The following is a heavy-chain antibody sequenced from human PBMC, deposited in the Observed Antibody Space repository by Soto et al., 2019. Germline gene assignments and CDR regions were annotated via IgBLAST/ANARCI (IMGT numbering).Heavy chain of an antibody. D-gene: IGHD6-19*01. V-gene: IGHV1-3*01. J-gene: IGHJ4*02. CDR1: GYTFTSYA. CDR2: INAGNGNT. CDR3: ARDSTGAVADLDY. Sequence: GSVKVSFKASGYTFTSYAMHWLRQAPGQRLEWMGWINAGNGNTKYSQKFQGRVTITRDTSASTAYMELSSLRSEDTAVYYCARDSTGAVADLDYWGQGTLVTVSS.